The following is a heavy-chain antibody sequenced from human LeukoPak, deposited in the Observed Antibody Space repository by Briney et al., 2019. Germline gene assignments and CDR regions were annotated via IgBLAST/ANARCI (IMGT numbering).Heavy chain of an antibody. CDR1: GGSISSSSYY. CDR3: ARHLGGPNIVATILFDY. Sequence: KSSETLSLTCTVSGGSISSSSYYWGWIRQPPGKGLEWIGSIYYSGSTYYNPSLKSRVTISVDTSKNQFSLKLSSVTAADTAVYYSARHLGGPNIVATILFDYWGQGTLVTVSS. D-gene: IGHD5-12*01. V-gene: IGHV4-39*01. J-gene: IGHJ4*02. CDR2: IYYSGST.